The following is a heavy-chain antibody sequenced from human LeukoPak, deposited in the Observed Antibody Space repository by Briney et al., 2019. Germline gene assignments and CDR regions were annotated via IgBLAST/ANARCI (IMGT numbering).Heavy chain of an antibody. CDR3: ASLSVAGLDY. D-gene: IGHD6-19*01. J-gene: IGHJ4*02. Sequence: SETLSLTCAVYGGSFSGYYWSWIRQPPGKGLEWIGEINHSGSTNYNPSLKSRVTISVDTSKNQFSLKLSSATAADTAVYYCASLSVAGLDYWGQGTPVTVSS. CDR1: GGSFSGYY. V-gene: IGHV4-34*01. CDR2: INHSGST.